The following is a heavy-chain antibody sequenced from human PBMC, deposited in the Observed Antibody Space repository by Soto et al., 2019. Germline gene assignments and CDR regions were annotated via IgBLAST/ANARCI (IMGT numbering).Heavy chain of an antibody. CDR3: ARHYDFWSGYYRRSYYYYYYGMDV. V-gene: IGHV4-39*01. Sequence: QLQESGPGLVKPSETLSLTCTVSGGSISSSSYYWGWIRQPPGKGLEWIGSIYYSGSTYYNPSLKSRVTISVDTSKNQFSLKLSSVTAADTAVYYCARHYDFWSGYYRRSYYYYYYGMDVWGQGTTVTVSS. D-gene: IGHD3-3*01. CDR2: IYYSGST. CDR1: GGSISSSSYY. J-gene: IGHJ6*02.